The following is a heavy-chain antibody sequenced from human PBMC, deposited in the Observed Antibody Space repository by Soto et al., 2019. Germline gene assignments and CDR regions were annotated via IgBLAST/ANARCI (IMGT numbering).Heavy chain of an antibody. CDR2: ISWDGGST. CDR3: AKEDGRGGGYFDL. D-gene: IGHD3-16*01. Sequence: EVQLVESGGVVVQPGGSLRLSCAASGFTFDDYAMHWVRQAPGKGLEWVSLISWDGGSTYYADSVKGRFTISRDNSKNSLYLQMNSLRAEDTALYYCAKEDGRGGGYFDLWGRGTLVTVSS. CDR1: GFTFDDYA. J-gene: IGHJ2*01. V-gene: IGHV3-43D*04.